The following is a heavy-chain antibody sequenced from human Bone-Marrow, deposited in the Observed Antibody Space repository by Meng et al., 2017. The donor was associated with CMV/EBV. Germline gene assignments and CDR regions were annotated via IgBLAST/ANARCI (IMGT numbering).Heavy chain of an antibody. CDR1: GFTFSSYW. CDR2: IKQDGSEK. J-gene: IGHJ6*01. Sequence: GESLKISCAASGFTFSSYWMSWVRQAPGRGLEWVANIKQDGSEKHYVDSLKGRFTISRDNAMNSLYLQMNSLRAEDTATYYCARDSSTWRNYYYYGMDVWGQGPTVTGYS. D-gene: IGHD2-15*01. CDR3: ARDSSTWRNYYYYGMDV. V-gene: IGHV3-7*01.